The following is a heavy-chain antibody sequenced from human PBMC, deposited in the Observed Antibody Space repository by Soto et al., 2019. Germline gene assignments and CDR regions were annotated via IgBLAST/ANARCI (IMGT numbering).Heavy chain of an antibody. Sequence: EVQLVESGGGVVQPGGSLRLSCAASGFDFSNFWIHWVRQGPGNGLVLVSNTNSHGSGTTYADSEKCRFTISRDNAKNTVYLQMNSPRTEDTTVYYSAKDTAYAMDVWGQATTVTGSS. CDR3: AKDTAYAMDV. CDR1: GFDFSNFW. D-gene: IGHD2-15*01. V-gene: IGHV3-74*01. J-gene: IGHJ6*02. CDR2: TNSHGSGT.